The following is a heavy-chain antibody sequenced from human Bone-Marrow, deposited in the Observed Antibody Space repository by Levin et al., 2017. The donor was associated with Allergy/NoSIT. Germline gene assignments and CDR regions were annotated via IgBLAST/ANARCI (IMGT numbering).Heavy chain of an antibody. V-gene: IGHV3-48*02. CDR3: ARTSYSSGWNDAFDI. D-gene: IGHD6-19*01. J-gene: IGHJ3*02. CDR1: GFTFSSYS. CDR2: ISSSSSTI. Sequence: GGSLRLSCAASGFTFSSYSMNWVRQAPGKGLEWVSYISSSSSTIYYADSVKGRFTISRDNAKNSLYLQMNSLRDEDTAVYYCARTSYSSGWNDAFDIWGQGTMVTVSS.